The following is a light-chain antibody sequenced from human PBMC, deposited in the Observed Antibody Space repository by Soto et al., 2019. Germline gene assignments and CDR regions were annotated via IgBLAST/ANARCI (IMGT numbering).Light chain of an antibody. CDR2: KVT. Sequence: QSALTQPASVSGSPGQSITISCTGTSSDLSLYNFVSGYQQHPGKAPKLVIYKVTNRPSGVSNRFSGSRSVNTASLTISGLQAEDEADYYCCSYTDSSNYVFGTGTKLTVL. CDR3: CSYTDSSNYV. CDR1: SSDLSLYNF. V-gene: IGLV2-14*01. J-gene: IGLJ1*01.